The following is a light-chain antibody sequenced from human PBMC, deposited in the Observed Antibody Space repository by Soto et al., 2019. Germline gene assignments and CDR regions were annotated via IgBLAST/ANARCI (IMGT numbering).Light chain of an antibody. CDR3: QSYDSRLSGYV. CDR2: DNS. V-gene: IGLV1-40*01. J-gene: IGLJ1*01. CDR1: SSNIGAGYD. Sequence: QLVLTQPPSVSGAPGQRVTISCTGSSSNIGAGYDVHWYQQVPGTAPKLLMYDNSNRPSGVPDRFSGSKSGTSASLAITGLQAEDEADYHCQSYDSRLSGYVFGTGTKVTVL.